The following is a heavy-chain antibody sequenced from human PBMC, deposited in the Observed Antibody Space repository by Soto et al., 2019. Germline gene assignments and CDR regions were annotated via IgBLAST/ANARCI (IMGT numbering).Heavy chain of an antibody. V-gene: IGHV1-69*06. D-gene: IGHD6-13*01. J-gene: IGHJ6*02. CDR3: ARVRSSSSWYGGMDV. Sequence: SVKVSCKASGYTFTSYGISWVRQAPGQGLEWMGGIIPIFGTANYAQKFQGRVTITADKSTSTAYMELSSLRSEDTAVYYCARVRSSSSWYGGMDVWGQGTTVTVSS. CDR1: GYTFTSYG. CDR2: IIPIFGTA.